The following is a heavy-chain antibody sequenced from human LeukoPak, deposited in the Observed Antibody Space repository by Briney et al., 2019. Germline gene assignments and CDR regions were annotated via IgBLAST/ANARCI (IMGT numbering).Heavy chain of an antibody. CDR3: ARGADYYDSSGYYHPFDY. V-gene: IGHV3-23*01. Sequence: GGSLRLSCAASGFTFSSYAMSWVRQAPGKGLEWVSGISGSGGSTYYADSVKGRFTISRDNSKNTLYLQMNSLRAEGTAVYYCARGADYYDSSGYYHPFDYWGQGTLVTVSS. J-gene: IGHJ4*02. CDR2: ISGSGGST. CDR1: GFTFSSYA. D-gene: IGHD3-22*01.